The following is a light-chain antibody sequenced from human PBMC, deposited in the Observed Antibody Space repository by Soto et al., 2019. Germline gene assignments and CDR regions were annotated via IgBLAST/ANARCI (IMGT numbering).Light chain of an antibody. V-gene: IGLV2-14*03. CDR1: SSDVGGYNF. Sequence: QSALTQPASVSGSPGQSITISCSGTSSDVGGYNFVSWYQVHPGKAPRLILYDVSSRPSGVSYRFSGSKSANTASLNISRLQAGDEADYYCSSYTTTTSLVVFGGGTKVTVL. CDR3: SSYTTTTSLVV. CDR2: DVS. J-gene: IGLJ2*01.